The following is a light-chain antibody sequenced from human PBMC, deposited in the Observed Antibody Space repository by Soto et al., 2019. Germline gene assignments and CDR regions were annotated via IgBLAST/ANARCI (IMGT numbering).Light chain of an antibody. CDR2: DAS. Sequence: EIVLTQSPGTLSLSPGERATLSCRASQSVSNNYLAWYQQKPGQAPRLLIYDASNRATGIPARFSGSGSGTDFTLTISRLEPEDFAVYYCQQYGSSLTWTFGQGTKVDI. CDR1: QSVSNNY. J-gene: IGKJ1*01. V-gene: IGKV3-20*01. CDR3: QQYGSSLTWT.